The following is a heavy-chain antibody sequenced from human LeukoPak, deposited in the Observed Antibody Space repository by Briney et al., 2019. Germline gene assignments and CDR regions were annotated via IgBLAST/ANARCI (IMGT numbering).Heavy chain of an antibody. D-gene: IGHD6-13*01. V-gene: IGHV1-18*01. J-gene: IGHJ4*02. Sequence: PVEVSCKASGYPFTSYGISWVGQAPGQGLESMGWISAYNGNTNYAQKLQGRVTMTTDTSTSTAYMELRSLRSDDAAVYYCAREAGTYWGQGTLVTVSS. CDR3: AREAGTY. CDR1: GYPFTSYG. CDR2: ISAYNGNT.